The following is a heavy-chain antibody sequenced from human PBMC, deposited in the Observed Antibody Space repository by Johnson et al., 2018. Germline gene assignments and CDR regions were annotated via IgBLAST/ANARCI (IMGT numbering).Heavy chain of an antibody. V-gene: IGHV1-8*01. CDR2: MNPNSVNT. D-gene: IGHD4-23*01. J-gene: IGHJ6*02. Sequence: QVELVQSGAEVKKPGASVKVSCKASGYTFTSSDINWVRQATGQGLEWMGWMNPNSVNTGYAQKFQGRVTMTRNTSISTAYMELSSLRPEDTAVYYCARHGGGYGVDVWGQGTTVTFSS. CDR3: ARHGGGYGVDV. CDR1: GYTFTSSD.